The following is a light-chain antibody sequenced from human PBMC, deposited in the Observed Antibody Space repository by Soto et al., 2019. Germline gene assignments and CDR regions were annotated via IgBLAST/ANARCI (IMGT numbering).Light chain of an antibody. CDR3: QQGYSTPYT. CDR1: QTITTF. Sequence: DIQLTQSPSSLSASVGGRVTISCRASQTITTFLNWYRQKPGQAPKLLIYLASRLQSGVPSRFSGSGSGTDFNLTISSLQPEDFATYHCQQGYSTPYTFGPGTTVHI. J-gene: IGKJ3*01. CDR2: LAS. V-gene: IGKV1-39*01.